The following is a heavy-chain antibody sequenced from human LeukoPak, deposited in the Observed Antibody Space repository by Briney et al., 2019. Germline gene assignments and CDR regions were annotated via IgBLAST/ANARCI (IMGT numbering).Heavy chain of an antibody. D-gene: IGHD1-7*01. V-gene: IGHV3-7*03. CDR2: VNRDGSET. J-gene: IGHJ3*01. CDR3: ASWELRVQGAFDF. CDR1: GFALSSHW. Sequence: GGSLRLSCAASGFALSSHWMTWVRQVPGRGPEWVANVNRDGSETYYLDSVKGRFTIPKDNAKNSLYLQMNSLRAEDTAVYYCASWELRVQGAFDFWGQGTMVTVSS.